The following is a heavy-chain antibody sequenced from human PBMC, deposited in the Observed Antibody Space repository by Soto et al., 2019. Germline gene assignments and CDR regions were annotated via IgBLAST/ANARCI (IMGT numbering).Heavy chain of an antibody. Sequence: PRESLKISCQASGYTFISYWIAWVRQMPGKGLEWMGIIYPGDSDIRYNPSFQGQVTISADKSINTAYLQWSSLKASDTAMYYCARIIAEAGTGFDFWGQGTLVTVSS. D-gene: IGHD6-19*01. J-gene: IGHJ4*02. CDR3: ARIIAEAGTGFDF. CDR2: IYPGDSDI. V-gene: IGHV5-51*01. CDR1: GYTFISYW.